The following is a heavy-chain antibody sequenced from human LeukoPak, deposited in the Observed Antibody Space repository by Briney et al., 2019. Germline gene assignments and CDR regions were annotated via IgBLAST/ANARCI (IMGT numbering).Heavy chain of an antibody. J-gene: IGHJ4*02. D-gene: IGHD4-17*01. CDR1: GFTFSSCE. V-gene: IGHV3-48*03. CDR3: AKDFHSVTTIDY. Sequence: QTGGSLRLSCAASGFTFSSCEMNWVRQAPGKGLEWVSYISSSGSPIYYADSVKGRFTISRDNSRSTLYLQMNSLRAEDTAVYYCAKDFHSVTTIDYWGQGTLVTVSS. CDR2: ISSSGSPI.